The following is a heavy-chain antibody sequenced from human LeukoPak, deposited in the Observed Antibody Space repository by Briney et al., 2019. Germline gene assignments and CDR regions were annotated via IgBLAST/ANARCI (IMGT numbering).Heavy chain of an antibody. J-gene: IGHJ4*02. CDR2: IIPLFGTA. CDR1: GGTFSTYA. V-gene: IGHV1-69*13. D-gene: IGHD3-22*01. CDR3: ARGSRALTMIAPFDH. Sequence: ASVKVSCKISGGTFSTYAISWVRQAPGQGLEWMGGIIPLFGTAHYAQRFQGRVTITADESTSTASMGVRSLTSEDTAVYFCARGSRALTMIAPFDHWGQGNLVTVSS.